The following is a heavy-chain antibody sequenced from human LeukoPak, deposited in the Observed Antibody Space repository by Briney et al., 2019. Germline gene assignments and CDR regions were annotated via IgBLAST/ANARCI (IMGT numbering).Heavy chain of an antibody. V-gene: IGHV3-66*01. D-gene: IGHD4/OR15-4a*01. CDR1: GFIVSSNY. J-gene: IGHJ4*02. CDR2: IYSGGST. CDR3: ARVHGAYPIDY. Sequence: PGGSLRLSCAASGFIVSSNYMSWVRQAPGKGLEWVSVIYSGGSTHYADSVKGRFTISRDNSKNTLYLQMNSLGVEDTAVYYCARVHGAYPIDYWGQGTLVTVSS.